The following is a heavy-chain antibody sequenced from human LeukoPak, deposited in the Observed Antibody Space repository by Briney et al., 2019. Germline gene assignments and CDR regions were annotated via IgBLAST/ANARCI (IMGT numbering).Heavy chain of an antibody. CDR2: IYYGGST. J-gene: IGHJ4*02. CDR1: GGSISSSSYY. CDR3: ARVGAVAGTLIGYSDY. D-gene: IGHD6-19*01. V-gene: IGHV4-39*01. Sequence: SETLSLTCTVSGGSISSSSYYWGWIRQPPGKGLECIGSIYYGGSTYYNPSLRSRVTISVDTSKNQFSLKLSSVTAADTAVYYCARVGAVAGTLIGYSDYWGQGTLVTVSS.